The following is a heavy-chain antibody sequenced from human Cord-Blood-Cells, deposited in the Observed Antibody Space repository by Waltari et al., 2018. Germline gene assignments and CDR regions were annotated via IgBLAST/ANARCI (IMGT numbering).Heavy chain of an antibody. V-gene: IGHV1-58*01. CDR2: IVVGSGNT. J-gene: IGHJ6*03. Sequence: QMQLVQSGPEVKKPGTSVKVSCKASGFTFPSSAVQWGRQARGQRLEWKGWIVVGSGNTNDAQKFQERVTITRDMSTSTAYMELSSLRSEDTAVYYCAAKGSQGSSSWYYYYYMDVWGKGTTVTVSS. CDR1: GFTFPSSA. D-gene: IGHD6-13*01. CDR3: AAKGSQGSSSWYYYYYMDV.